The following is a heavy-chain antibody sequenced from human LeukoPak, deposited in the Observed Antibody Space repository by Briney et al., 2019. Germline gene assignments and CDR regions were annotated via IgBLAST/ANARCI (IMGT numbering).Heavy chain of an antibody. Sequence: ASVKVSCKAFGYTFTNYYMHWVRQAPGQGLEWMGIVNPSGGGTNYAQKFQGRVTMTRDTSTSTVYMELSSLRSEDTAVYYCARRGYSYDDDYWGQGTLVTVSS. CDR2: VNPSGGGT. CDR1: GYTFTNYY. D-gene: IGHD5-18*01. J-gene: IGHJ4*02. V-gene: IGHV1-46*01. CDR3: ARRGYSYDDDY.